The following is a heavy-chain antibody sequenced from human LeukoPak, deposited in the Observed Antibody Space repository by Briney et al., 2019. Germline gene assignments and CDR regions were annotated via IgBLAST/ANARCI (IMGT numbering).Heavy chain of an antibody. J-gene: IGHJ5*02. Sequence: TGGSLRLSCAASGFTFSDYYMSWIRQAPGKGLEWVSYISSSGSTIYYADSVKGRFTISRDNAKNSLYLQMNSLRAEDTAVYYCARTAGIAAAGTCWFDPWGQGTLVTVSS. CDR2: ISSSGSTI. D-gene: IGHD6-13*01. V-gene: IGHV3-11*01. CDR3: ARTAGIAAAGTCWFDP. CDR1: GFTFSDYY.